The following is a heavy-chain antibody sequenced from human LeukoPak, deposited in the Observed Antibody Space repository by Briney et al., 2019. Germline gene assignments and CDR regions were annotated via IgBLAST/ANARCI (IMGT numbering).Heavy chain of an antibody. CDR2: IIPIFGTA. CDR3: ASVIYSSGWYPTFDY. V-gene: IGHV1-69*01. D-gene: IGHD6-19*01. Sequence: ASVKASCKASGGTFSSYAISWVRQAPGQGLEWMGGIIPIFGTANYAQKFQGRVTITADESTSTAYMELSSLRSEDTAVYYCASVIYSSGWYPTFDYWGQGTLVTVSS. J-gene: IGHJ4*02. CDR1: GGTFSSYA.